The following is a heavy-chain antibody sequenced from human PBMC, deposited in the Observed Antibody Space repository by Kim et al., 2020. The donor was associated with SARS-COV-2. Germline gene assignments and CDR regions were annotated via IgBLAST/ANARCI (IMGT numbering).Heavy chain of an antibody. J-gene: IGHJ5*02. D-gene: IGHD5-12*01. CDR1: GFTFSSYA. V-gene: IGHV3-23*01. CDR3: AKDWSLVYSGYDSWFDP. Sequence: GGSLRLSCAASGFTFSSYAMSWVRQAPGKGLEWVSAISGSGGSTYYADSVKGRFTISRDNSKNTLYLQMNSLRAEDTAVYYCAKDWSLVYSGYDSWFDPWGQGTLVTVSS. CDR2: ISGSGGST.